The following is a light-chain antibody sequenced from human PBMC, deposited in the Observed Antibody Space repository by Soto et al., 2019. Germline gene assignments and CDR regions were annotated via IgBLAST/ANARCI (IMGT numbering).Light chain of an antibody. V-gene: IGKV3-15*01. J-gene: IGKJ1*01. CDR1: QSVSSN. CDR3: QQYNNWPPWT. CDR2: GSS. Sequence: EIVMTQSPATLSVSPGERATLSCRASQSVSSNLAWYQQKPGQAPRLLIYGSSTRATGIPARFSGSGSGTEFTLTISSLQSEDFAVYYWQQYNNWPPWTFGQGNKVEI.